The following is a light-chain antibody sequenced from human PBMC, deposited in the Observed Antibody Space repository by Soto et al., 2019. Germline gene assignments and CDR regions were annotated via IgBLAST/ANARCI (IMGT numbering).Light chain of an antibody. CDR3: QQYVSSSRT. CDR2: KAS. J-gene: IGKJ1*01. Sequence: DIQMTQSPSTLSASVGDRVTITCRASQTISPWLAWYQQKPGKAPKVLIYKASTLQSGVPSRFSGSGSGTEFTLTISRLEPEDFAVYYCQQYVSSSRTFGQGTKVEIK. V-gene: IGKV1-5*03. CDR1: QTISPW.